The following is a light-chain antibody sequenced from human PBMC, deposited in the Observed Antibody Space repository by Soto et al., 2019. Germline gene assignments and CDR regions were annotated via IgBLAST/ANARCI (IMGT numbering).Light chain of an antibody. CDR2: DVS. Sequence: QSVLTQPPSASGSPGQSVTISCTGTSSDIGRYDYVSWYQQRPGKAPQLMIYDVSNRPSGVPDRFSGSKSGNTASLTVSGLQAEDEADYYCSSYAGGDILVFGGGTKLTVL. J-gene: IGLJ2*01. V-gene: IGLV2-8*01. CDR1: SSDIGRYDY. CDR3: SSYAGGDILV.